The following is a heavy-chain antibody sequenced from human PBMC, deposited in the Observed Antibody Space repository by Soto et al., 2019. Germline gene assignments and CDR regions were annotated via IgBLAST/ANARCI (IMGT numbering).Heavy chain of an antibody. CDR2: INSGGGTT. V-gene: IGHV3-74*01. J-gene: IGHJ4*02. D-gene: IGHD3-10*01. Sequence: GGSLRLSCAASGLTFNNAWMNWVRQAPGKGLVWVSRINSGGGTTTYADSVKGRFTISRDNAKNTLYLQMSGLRADDTAVYYCARWFTYGNFDYFDYWGQGTQVTVSS. CDR3: ARWFTYGNFDYFDY. CDR1: GLTFNNAW.